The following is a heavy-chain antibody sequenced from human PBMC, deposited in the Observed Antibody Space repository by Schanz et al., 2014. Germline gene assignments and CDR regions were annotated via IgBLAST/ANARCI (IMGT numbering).Heavy chain of an antibody. CDR1: GYTFSSYG. CDR2: INGYNGHT. Sequence: QVQLVQSGAEVKKPGASVKVSCKASGYTFSSYGITWVRQAPGQGLEWMGWINGYNGHTLYAQKFQGRVTMTTDTSTRASYMELTSLRYDDTAVYCCARDFSADVGKYGDYWGQGTLVTVSS. V-gene: IGHV1-18*01. D-gene: IGHD1-26*01. J-gene: IGHJ4*02. CDR3: ARDFSADVGKYGDY.